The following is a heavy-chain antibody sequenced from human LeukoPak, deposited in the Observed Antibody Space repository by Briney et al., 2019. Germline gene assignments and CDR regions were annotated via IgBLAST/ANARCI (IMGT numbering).Heavy chain of an antibody. CDR1: GFRFSDYW. CDR3: ARGWRDVDY. Sequence: TGGSLRLSCVVSGFRFSDYWMHWVRKAPGKGLVWVSGIKTDGSDRRYADFVTGRFTISRDNAKNTLFLQMNSLRAEDTAVYYCARGWRDVDYWGQGTLVTVSS. J-gene: IGHJ4*02. CDR2: IKTDGSDR. V-gene: IGHV3-74*01. D-gene: IGHD2-15*01.